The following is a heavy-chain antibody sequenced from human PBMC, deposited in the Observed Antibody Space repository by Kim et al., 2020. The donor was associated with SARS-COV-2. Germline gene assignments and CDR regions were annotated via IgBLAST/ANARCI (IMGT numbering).Heavy chain of an antibody. V-gene: IGHV3-48*02. D-gene: IGHD4-17*01. Sequence: AESVKSRVTMSRDNAENTLYLQRNSLKEEDTAGCYCARQKSCGENPTLDFWGQGTLVTVSS. J-gene: IGHJ4*02. CDR3: ARQKSCGENPTLDF.